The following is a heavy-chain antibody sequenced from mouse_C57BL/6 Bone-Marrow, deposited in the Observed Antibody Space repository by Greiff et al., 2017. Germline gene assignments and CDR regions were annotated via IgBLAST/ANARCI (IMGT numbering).Heavy chain of an antibody. J-gene: IGHJ2*01. D-gene: IGHD1-1*01. CDR1: GFTFSSYA. CDR3: ARVLTTVDFDY. Sequence: DVKLVESGGGLVKPGGSLKLSCAASGFTFSSYAMSWVRQTPEKRLEWVATISDGGSYTYYSDNVKGRFTISRDNAKNNLELQMSHLKSEDTAMYYCARVLTTVDFDYWGQGTTRTVSS. V-gene: IGHV5-4*03. CDR2: ISDGGSYT.